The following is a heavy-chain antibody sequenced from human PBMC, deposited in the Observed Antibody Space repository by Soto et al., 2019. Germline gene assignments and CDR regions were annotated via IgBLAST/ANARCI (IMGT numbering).Heavy chain of an antibody. CDR2: VYYTGTT. CDR1: GGSIGSYH. CDR3: TRDTVLTGMFDL. J-gene: IGHJ5*02. V-gene: IGHV4-59*01. D-gene: IGHD4-17*01. Sequence: QVLLQESGPGQVKPSETLSLTCTVSGGSIGSYHWSWVRQPPGKGLEWIASVYYTGTTNYNPSLGSRVTISIDARENQISLKLTSVTAADTAFYYCTRDTVLTGMFDLWGQGTLVTVSS.